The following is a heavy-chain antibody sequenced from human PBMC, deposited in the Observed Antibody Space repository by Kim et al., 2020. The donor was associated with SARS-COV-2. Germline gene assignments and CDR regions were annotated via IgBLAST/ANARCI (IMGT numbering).Heavy chain of an antibody. D-gene: IGHD3-22*01. Sequence: SETLSLTCAVSGGSISSSNWWSWVRQPPGKGLEWIGEIYHSGSTNYNPSLKSRVTISVDKSKNQFSLKLSSVTAADTAVYYCARGGLYYYDSSGANWFDPWGQGTLVTVSS. J-gene: IGHJ5*02. CDR3: ARGGLYYYDSSGANWFDP. CDR1: GGSISSSNW. V-gene: IGHV4-4*02. CDR2: IYHSGST.